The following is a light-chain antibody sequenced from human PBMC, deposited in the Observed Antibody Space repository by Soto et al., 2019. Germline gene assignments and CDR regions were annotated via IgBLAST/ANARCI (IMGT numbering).Light chain of an antibody. J-gene: IGKJ1*01. CDR1: QSVTSSY. CDR3: QNYNSYSEA. Sequence: DIVLTQSPGTLSLSPGETATLSCRASQSVTSSYLAWYQQKPGQAPKLLMYGASIRTSGIPDRFSGSGSGTEFTLTISSLQPDDFATYYCQNYNSYSEAVGHGTKVDIK. V-gene: IGKV3-20*01. CDR2: GAS.